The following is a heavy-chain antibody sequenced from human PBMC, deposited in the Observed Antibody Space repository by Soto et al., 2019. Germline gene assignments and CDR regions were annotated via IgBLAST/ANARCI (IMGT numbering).Heavy chain of an antibody. V-gene: IGHV4-34*01. Sequence: SETLSLTCPVYGGSFSGYNWSWIRQPPGKGLEWIGEINHSGSTNYNPSLKSRVTISVDTSKNQFSLKMSSVTAADTAVYYWARDAYGDYDPPCGMDVWGQGTTVTVSS. CDR3: ARDAYGDYDPPCGMDV. J-gene: IGHJ6*02. CDR1: GGSFSGYN. CDR2: INHSGST. D-gene: IGHD4-17*01.